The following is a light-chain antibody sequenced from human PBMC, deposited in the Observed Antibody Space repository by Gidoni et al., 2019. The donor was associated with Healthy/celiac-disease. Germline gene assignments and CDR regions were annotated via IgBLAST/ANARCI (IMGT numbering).Light chain of an antibody. J-gene: IGKJ3*01. CDR1: QSISSY. CDR2: AAS. Sequence: DIQMTQSPSSLSASVGDRVTITYRASQSISSYLNWYQQKPGKAPKLLIYAASSLQSGVPSRFSGSGSGTDFTLNISSLQPEDFATYYCQQSYSTPSTFGPXTKVDIK. V-gene: IGKV1-39*01. CDR3: QQSYSTPST.